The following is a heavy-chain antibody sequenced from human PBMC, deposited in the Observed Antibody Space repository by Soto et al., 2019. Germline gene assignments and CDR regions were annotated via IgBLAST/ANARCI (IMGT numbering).Heavy chain of an antibody. CDR2: IIPIFGTA. D-gene: IGHD3-9*01. CDR1: GGTFSSYA. Sequence: EASVKVSCKASGGTFSSYAISWVRQAPGQGLEWMGGIIPIFGTANYAQKFQGRVTITADESTSTAYMELSSLRSEDTAVYYCARDVYDILTGYYGPRWFDPWGQGTLVTVSS. J-gene: IGHJ5*02. CDR3: ARDVYDILTGYYGPRWFDP. V-gene: IGHV1-69*13.